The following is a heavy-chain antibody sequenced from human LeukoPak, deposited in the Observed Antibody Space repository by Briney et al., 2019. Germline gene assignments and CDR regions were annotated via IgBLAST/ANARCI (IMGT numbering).Heavy chain of an antibody. CDR2: INGDGSRT. D-gene: IGHD5-18*01. CDR1: GFTFSNHW. J-gene: IGHJ4*02. V-gene: IGHV3-74*01. Sequence: GGSLRLSCAASGFTFSNHWMHWVRQAPGKGLMWVSRINGDGSRTDYADSVKGRFTISRDDAKNTLYLQVNSLRAEDTAVYFCARGGSDTAMAHDYWGQGTLVTVSS. CDR3: ARGGSDTAMAHDY.